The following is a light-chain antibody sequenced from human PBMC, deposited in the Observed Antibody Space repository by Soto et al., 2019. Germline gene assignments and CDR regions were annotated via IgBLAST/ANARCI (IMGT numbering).Light chain of an antibody. Sequence: DIVLAQSPATLSLSPGETATLSCGASQSVSSYLVWYQQKPGQAPRPLIYDASNRATGIPARFSGGGSGTDCTLTISSLEPEDFAVYDCQQRRNWPWTCGRGTNDDIK. J-gene: IGKJ1*01. CDR2: DAS. V-gene: IGKV3-11*01. CDR1: QSVSSY. CDR3: QQRRNWPWT.